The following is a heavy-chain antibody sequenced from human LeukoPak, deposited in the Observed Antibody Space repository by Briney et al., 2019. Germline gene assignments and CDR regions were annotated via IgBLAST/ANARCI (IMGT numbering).Heavy chain of an antibody. CDR2: IYYSGRT. CDR3: ARRRYYDGSGYLE. D-gene: IGHD3-22*01. CDR1: GDSISRSDSY. Sequence: SETLSLTCSGSGDSISRSDSYWDWIRQPPGKGLQWIGTIYYSGRTYYSPSPKSRVTMSVDTSNNQFSLNLRSVTAADTAVYYCARRRYYDGSGYLEWGQGTLLSVSS. J-gene: IGHJ1*01. V-gene: IGHV4-39*01.